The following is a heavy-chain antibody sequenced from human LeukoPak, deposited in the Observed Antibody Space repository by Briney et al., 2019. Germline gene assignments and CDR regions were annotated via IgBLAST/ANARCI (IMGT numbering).Heavy chain of an antibody. CDR1: GFTFSSYS. Sequence: NPGGSLRLSCAASGFTFSSYSMNWVRQAPGKGLEWVSSISSSSSYIYYADSVKGRFTISRDNAKNSLYLQMNSLRAEDTAVYYCARETRGYSYGNFDCWGQGTLVTVSS. D-gene: IGHD5-18*01. CDR3: ARETRGYSYGNFDC. CDR2: ISSSSSYI. V-gene: IGHV3-21*01. J-gene: IGHJ4*02.